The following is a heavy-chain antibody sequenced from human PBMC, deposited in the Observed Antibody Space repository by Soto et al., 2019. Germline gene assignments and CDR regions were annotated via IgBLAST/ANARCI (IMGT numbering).Heavy chain of an antibody. D-gene: IGHD3-22*01. CDR3: ARDSRGYPHNWFDP. CDR1: GGSISSYY. CDR2: IYYSGST. Sequence: SETLSLTCTVSGGSISSYYWSWIRQPPGKGLEWIGYIYYSGSTNYNPSLKSRVTISVDTSKNQFSLKLSSVTAADTAVYYCARDSRGYPHNWFDPWGQGTLVTVSS. J-gene: IGHJ5*02. V-gene: IGHV4-59*01.